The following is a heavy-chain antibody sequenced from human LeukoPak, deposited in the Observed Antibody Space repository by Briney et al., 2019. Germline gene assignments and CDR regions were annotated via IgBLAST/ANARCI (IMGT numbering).Heavy chain of an antibody. Sequence: SETLSLTCTVSGGSISSSSYYWGWIRQPPGKGLEWIGSIYYSGSTYYNPSLKSRVTISVDTSKNQFSLKLSSVTAADTAVYYCARDRYYYDSSGSRAFDIWGQGTMVTVSS. CDR1: GGSISSSSYY. CDR3: ARDRYYYDSSGSRAFDI. V-gene: IGHV4-39*07. D-gene: IGHD3-22*01. CDR2: IYYSGST. J-gene: IGHJ3*02.